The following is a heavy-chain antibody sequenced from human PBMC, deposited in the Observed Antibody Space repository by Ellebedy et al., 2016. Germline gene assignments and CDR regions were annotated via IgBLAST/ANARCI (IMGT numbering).Heavy chain of an antibody. V-gene: IGHV3-7*03. Sequence: GGSLRLSCTASGFTFSSHWMTWVRQVPGKGLEWVANIDQDGSGKNYVDSIKGRFIISRDNAKNSLYLQMNSLRVEDTAVYYCARSRRQTEYLGLVWGQGTTVIVSS. J-gene: IGHJ6*02. CDR1: GFTFSSHW. CDR3: ARSRRQTEYLGLV. D-gene: IGHD2/OR15-2a*01. CDR2: IDQDGSGK.